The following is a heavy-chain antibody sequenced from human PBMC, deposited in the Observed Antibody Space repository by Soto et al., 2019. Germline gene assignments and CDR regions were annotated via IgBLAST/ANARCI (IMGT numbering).Heavy chain of an antibody. CDR3: ARSLTTVVLSNYYYGMDV. D-gene: IGHD4-17*01. Sequence: ASVKVSCKASGYTFTSYGINWVRQAPGEGLEWMGWINAYRGNTHYAQKFQGRVTVTTDTSTNTAYVELKSLRFDDTAVYYCARSLTTVVLSNYYYGMDVWGQGTTVTVSS. CDR1: GYTFTSYG. CDR2: INAYRGNT. J-gene: IGHJ6*02. V-gene: IGHV1-18*04.